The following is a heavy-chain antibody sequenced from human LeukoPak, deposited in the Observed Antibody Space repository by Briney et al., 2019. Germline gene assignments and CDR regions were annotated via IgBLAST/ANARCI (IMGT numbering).Heavy chain of an antibody. Sequence: EPGGSLRLSCAASGFTFSSYAMSWVRQAPGKGLECASTVSGSGGSTYYADSVKGRFTISRDKSKNTMNLQMNSLRAEDTAVYYCAKSRVAVTMTAWGDAFDIWGQGTMVTVSS. J-gene: IGHJ3*02. CDR2: VSGSGGST. CDR3: AKSRVAVTMTAWGDAFDI. CDR1: GFTFSSYA. V-gene: IGHV3-23*01. D-gene: IGHD2-21*02.